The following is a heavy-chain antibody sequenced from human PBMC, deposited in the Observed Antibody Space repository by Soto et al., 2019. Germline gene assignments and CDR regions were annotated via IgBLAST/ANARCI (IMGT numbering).Heavy chain of an antibody. D-gene: IGHD3-16*01. CDR1: GDSVSRNSAT. J-gene: IGHJ2*01. V-gene: IGHV6-1*01. Sequence: QVQLQQSGPGLVKPSQTLSLTCAISGDSVSRNSATWNWIRQSPSRGLEWLGRTYYRSKWYNDYPVSVKSRITSNADTSKNQFSLQLNSVTPEDTAVYYCARGSLRGGNWYFDLWGRGTLVTVSS. CDR3: ARGSLRGGNWYFDL. CDR2: TYYRSKWYN.